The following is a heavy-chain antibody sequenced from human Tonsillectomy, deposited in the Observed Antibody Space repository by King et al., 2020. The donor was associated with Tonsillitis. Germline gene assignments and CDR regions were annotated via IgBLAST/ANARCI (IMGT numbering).Heavy chain of an antibody. V-gene: IGHV3-30*18. J-gene: IGHJ4*02. Sequence: VQLVESGGGVVQPGRSLTLSCAASGFTFSVYGMHWVRQAPGKGLEWVAVISYDGRNKYYADSVKGRFTISRDGSENTLYLEMNSLGAEDTAGYYCAKELXRSGYSCVTDYWGQGTXVTVSS. CDR2: ISYDGRNK. CDR1: GFTFSVYG. D-gene: IGHD5-12*01. CDR3: AKELXRSGYSCVTDY.